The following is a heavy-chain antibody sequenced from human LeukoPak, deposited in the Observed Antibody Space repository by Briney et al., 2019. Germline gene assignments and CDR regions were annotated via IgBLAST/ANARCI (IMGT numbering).Heavy chain of an antibody. J-gene: IGHJ3*02. D-gene: IGHD6-6*01. Sequence: ASVKVSCKASGYTFTGYFIHWVRQAPGLGLEWMGWINPNSGGTNYAQKFQDRVTMTRDTSISTAYMELSRLGSDDTAVYYCASWGPTSIAVRRGKRDAFDIWGQGTMVTVSS. CDR2: INPNSGGT. CDR3: ASWGPTSIAVRRGKRDAFDI. CDR1: GYTFTGYF. V-gene: IGHV1-2*02.